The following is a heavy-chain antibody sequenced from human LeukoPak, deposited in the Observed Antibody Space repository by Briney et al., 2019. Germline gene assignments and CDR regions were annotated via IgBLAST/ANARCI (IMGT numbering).Heavy chain of an antibody. V-gene: IGHV3-33*01. CDR3: ARGGSVDYYYDSRDY. CDR2: LWFDGSNT. D-gene: IGHD3-22*01. CDR1: GFTFSSYG. Sequence: GGSLRLSYAASGFTFSSYGMHWVRQAPGKGLEGVAVLWFDGSNTYYADSVKGRFTISRDNSKNTLYLQMNSLRADDTAVYYCARGGSVDYYYDSRDYWGQGALVTVSS. J-gene: IGHJ4*02.